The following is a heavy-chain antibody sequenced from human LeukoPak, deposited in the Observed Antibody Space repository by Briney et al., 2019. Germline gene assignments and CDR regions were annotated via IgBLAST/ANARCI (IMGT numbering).Heavy chain of an antibody. J-gene: IGHJ5*02. Sequence: GASVKVSCKASGYTFTGYGISWVRQAPGQGLEWMGWINAYNGNTNYAEKLQGRVTMTTDTSTSTAYMELRSLRSDDTAVYYCAREGYCRSTSCFDPWGQGTPVTVSS. CDR3: AREGYCRSTSCFDP. CDR2: INAYNGNT. V-gene: IGHV1-18*01. D-gene: IGHD2-2*01. CDR1: GYTFTGYG.